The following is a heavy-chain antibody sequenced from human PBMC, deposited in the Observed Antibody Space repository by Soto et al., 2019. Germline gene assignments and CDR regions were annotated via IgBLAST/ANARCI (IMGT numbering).Heavy chain of an antibody. CDR2: VYYSGSS. CDR3: ARMSYFYDKWYFDI. Sequence: PSETLSLTCSVSGGSINNNDYYWSWIRQTPGKGLEWIGYVYYSGSSDYIPSLKSRLSMSIDESKNQFHLKLNSVTAADTATYFCARMSYFYDKWYFDIWGRGTLVTGSS. J-gene: IGHJ2*01. D-gene: IGHD3-22*01. V-gene: IGHV4-30-4*01. CDR1: GGSINNNDYY.